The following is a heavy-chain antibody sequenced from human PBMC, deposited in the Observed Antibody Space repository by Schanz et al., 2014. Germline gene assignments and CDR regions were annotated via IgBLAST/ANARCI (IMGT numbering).Heavy chain of an antibody. Sequence: QAQLMESGGGVVQPGTSLILSCSVSGFSLNTYGIHWFRQPAGKGLEWVAVIWNNGVTKYYADSVKGRFTISRDNSKNTLYLQMNTLRAEDTAVYYCARGIGGYGANNYFDYWGQGTLVTVSS. J-gene: IGHJ4*02. CDR1: GFSLNTYG. CDR2: IWNNGVTK. D-gene: IGHD5-12*01. V-gene: IGHV3-33*01. CDR3: ARGIGGYGANNYFDY.